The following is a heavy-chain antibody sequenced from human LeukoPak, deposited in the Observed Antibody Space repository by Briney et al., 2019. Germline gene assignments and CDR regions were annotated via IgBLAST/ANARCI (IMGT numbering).Heavy chain of an antibody. CDR3: ARDPTRRFDF. J-gene: IGHJ4*02. Sequence: GGSLRLSCATSGFTFSSYWMTWVRQAPGKGLEWVASIVEDGSETYYLNSVKGRFTFSRDNDKNSLYLQMNSLRGEDTAVYYCARDPTRRFDFWGQGTLVTVSS. V-gene: IGHV3-7*01. CDR1: GFTFSSYW. CDR2: IVEDGSET.